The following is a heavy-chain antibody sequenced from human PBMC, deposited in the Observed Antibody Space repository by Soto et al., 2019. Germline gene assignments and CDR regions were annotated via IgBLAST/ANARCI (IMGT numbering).Heavy chain of an antibody. CDR2: IYYSGST. CDR1: GGSISSGDYY. D-gene: IGHD3-3*01. J-gene: IGHJ4*02. CDR3: ARVASQNYDFWSGYEDY. V-gene: IGHV4-30-4*01. Sequence: SETLSLTCTVSGGSISSGDYYWSWIRQPPGKGLEWIGYIYYSGSTYYNPSLKSRVTISVDTSKNQFSLKLSSVTAADTAVYYCARVASQNYDFWSGYEDYWGQGTLVTVSS.